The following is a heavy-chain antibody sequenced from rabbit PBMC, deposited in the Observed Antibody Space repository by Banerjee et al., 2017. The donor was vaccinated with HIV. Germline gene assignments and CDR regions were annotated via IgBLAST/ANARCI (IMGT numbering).Heavy chain of an antibody. CDR1: GFDFSSYYF. CDR3: ARDLAGVIGWNFDL. V-gene: IGHV1S45*01. Sequence: QEQLEESGGDLVKPEGSLTLTCTASGFDFSSYYFMCWVRQAPGKGLELIACIYTGSGSTYYASWVNGRFTISKTASTVDLRMTSLTAADTAPYFCARDLAGVIGWNFDLWGPGTLVTVS. CDR2: IYTGSGST. J-gene: IGHJ4*01. D-gene: IGHD4-1*01.